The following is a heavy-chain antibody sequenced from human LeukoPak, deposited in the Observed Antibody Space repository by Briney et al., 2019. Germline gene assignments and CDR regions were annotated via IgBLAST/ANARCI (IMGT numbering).Heavy chain of an antibody. Sequence: SVKVSCKASGGTFSSYAISWVRQAPGQGLEWMGGIIPIFGTANYAQKFQGRVTITADESTSTAYMELSSLRSEDTAVYYCARGRASRFLEWLSSRRYFDYWGQGTLVTVSS. V-gene: IGHV1-69*13. CDR3: ARGRASRFLEWLSSRRYFDY. CDR2: IIPIFGTA. D-gene: IGHD3-3*01. CDR1: GGTFSSYA. J-gene: IGHJ4*02.